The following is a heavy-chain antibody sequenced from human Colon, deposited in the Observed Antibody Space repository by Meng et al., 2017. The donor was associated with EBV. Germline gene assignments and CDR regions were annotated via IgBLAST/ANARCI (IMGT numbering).Heavy chain of an antibody. Sequence: GQLQQWVAGLLKPSETLSLARAVYGGSFSGYYWSWIRQPPEKGLEWIGEINHSGSTNYNPSLKSRVTISVDTSKKQFSLKLSSVTAEDTAVYYCARGPGGSYYLYYFDYWGQGTLVTVSS. D-gene: IGHD1-26*01. V-gene: IGHV4-34*01. CDR3: ARGPGGSYYLYYFDY. J-gene: IGHJ4*02. CDR2: INHSGST. CDR1: GGSFSGYY.